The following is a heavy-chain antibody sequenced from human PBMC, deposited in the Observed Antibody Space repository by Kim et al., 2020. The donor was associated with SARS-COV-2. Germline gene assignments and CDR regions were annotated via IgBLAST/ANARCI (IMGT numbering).Heavy chain of an antibody. CDR3: VRPLGAYCGGDCYLDN. D-gene: IGHD2-21*02. CDR2: IWWDGSQK. CDR1: GFTFSAYG. V-gene: IGHV3-33*01. Sequence: GESLQISCAASGFTFSAYGMHWVRQTPGKGLEWVAVIWWDGSQKYYADSVKARFTVSRDNSKNTLYLQMNNLSAEDTALYYCVRPLGAYCGGDCYLDNWGQGTLVTVSS. J-gene: IGHJ4*02.